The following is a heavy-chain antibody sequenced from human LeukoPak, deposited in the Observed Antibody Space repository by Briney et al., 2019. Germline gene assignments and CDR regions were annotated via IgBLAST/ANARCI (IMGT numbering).Heavy chain of an antibody. Sequence: PSETLSLTCAVYGGSFSGHYWSWIRQPPGKGLEWIGEINHSGSTNYNPSLKSRVTISVDTSKNQFSLKLSSVTAADTAVYYCARGHSMVRGYHWDWKGGSTLGYWGQGTLVTVSS. CDR2: INHSGST. J-gene: IGHJ4*02. CDR3: ARGHSMVRGYHWDWKGGSTLGY. V-gene: IGHV4-34*01. D-gene: IGHD3-10*01. CDR1: GGSFSGHY.